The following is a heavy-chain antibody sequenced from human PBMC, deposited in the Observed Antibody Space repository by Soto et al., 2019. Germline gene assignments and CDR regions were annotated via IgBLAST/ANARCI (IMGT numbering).Heavy chain of an antibody. CDR1: GFTFSSYA. J-gene: IGHJ6*02. CDR3: ARDPAGIAPYYYYGMDV. CDR2: ISYDGSNK. Sequence: XVSLRLSCAASGFTFSSYAMHWVRQAPGKGLEWVAVISYDGSNKYYADSVKGRFTISRDNSKNTLYLQMNRLRAEDTAVYYCARDPAGIAPYYYYGMDVWGQGTTVTVSS. V-gene: IGHV3-30-3*01. D-gene: IGHD2-21*01.